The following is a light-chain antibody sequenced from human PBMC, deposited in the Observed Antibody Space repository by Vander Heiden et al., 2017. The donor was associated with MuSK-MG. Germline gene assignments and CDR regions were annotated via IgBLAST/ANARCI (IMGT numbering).Light chain of an antibody. J-gene: IGLJ1*01. CDR3: CSYAGDNTYV. Sequence: QSALPQPASVSGPPGPSSTISCTGSSDDVGNYNLVSWYQQHPGKAPKLIVFEVVKRPAGVSSRFSGSKAGNTASLTIAGLLAEDEADYYCCSYAGDNTYVFGIGTKVTVL. CDR1: SDDVGNYNL. CDR2: EVV. V-gene: IGLV2-23*02.